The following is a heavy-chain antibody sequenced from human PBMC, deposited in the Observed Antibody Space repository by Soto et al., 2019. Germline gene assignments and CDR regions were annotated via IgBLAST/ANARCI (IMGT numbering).Heavy chain of an antibody. J-gene: IGHJ1*01. Sequence: LRLSCEATGFTFSSHEMNWIRQTPGKRLEWIAKISGSGSTINYADSVKGRFTISRDNVQRTLHLQMDSLRVEDTGVYYCARGGVYWGRGTLVTSPQ. CDR1: GFTFSSHE. CDR2: ISGSGSTI. D-gene: IGHD2-8*01. CDR3: ARGGVY. V-gene: IGHV3-48*03.